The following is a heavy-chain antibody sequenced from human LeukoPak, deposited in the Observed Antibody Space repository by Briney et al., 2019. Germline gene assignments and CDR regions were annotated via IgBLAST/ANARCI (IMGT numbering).Heavy chain of an antibody. V-gene: IGHV3-48*03. CDR2: ISSSGSTI. CDR3: ARHPPLPSAG. CDR1: GFTFSSYE. Sequence: GGSLRLSCAASGFTFSSYEMNWVRQAPGKVLEWVSYISSSGSTIYYADSVKGRFTISRDNAKNSLYLQMNSLRAEDTAVYYCARHPPLPSAGWGQGTLVTVSS. J-gene: IGHJ4*02. D-gene: IGHD3-10*01.